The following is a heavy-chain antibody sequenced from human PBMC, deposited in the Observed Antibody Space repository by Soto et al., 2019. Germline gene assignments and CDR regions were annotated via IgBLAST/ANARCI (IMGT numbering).Heavy chain of an antibody. CDR1: GYSFSTHA. D-gene: IGHD1-7*01. V-gene: IGHV1-3*01. CDR2: INSVNDHT. J-gene: IGHJ4*02. CDR3: ARNILGGTTDY. Sequence: ASVKVSCKASGYSFSTHALHWVRQAPGQGLEWVGWINSVNDHTIYSEKFQGRVTITSDTSATTAYMELSSLTSEDTAIYYCARNILGGTTDYWGQGTLVTVSS.